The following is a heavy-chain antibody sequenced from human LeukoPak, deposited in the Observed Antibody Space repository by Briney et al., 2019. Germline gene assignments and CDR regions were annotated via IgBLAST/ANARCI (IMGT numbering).Heavy chain of an antibody. CDR1: GFTFDDYA. Sequence: GGSLRLSCAASGFTFDDYAMHWVRQAPGKGLEWVSGISWNSGSIGYADSVKGRFTISRDNAKNSLYLQMNSLRAEDTALYYCATLPRYFDAWGQGTLVTVSS. CDR2: ISWNSGSI. D-gene: IGHD3-9*01. CDR3: ATLPRYFDA. J-gene: IGHJ4*02. V-gene: IGHV3-9*01.